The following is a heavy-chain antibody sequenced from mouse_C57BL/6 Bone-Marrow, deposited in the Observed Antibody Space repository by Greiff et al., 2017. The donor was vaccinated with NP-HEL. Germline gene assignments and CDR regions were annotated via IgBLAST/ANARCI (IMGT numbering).Heavy chain of an antibody. CDR2: IHPSDSDT. CDR1: GYTFTSYW. Sequence: VKLQQPGAELVKPGASVKVSCKASGYTFTSYWMHWVKQRPGQGLEWIGRIHPSDSDTNYNQKFKGKATLTVDKSSSTAYMQLSSLTSEDSAVYYCAIRPPNPYWYFDVWGTGTTVTVSS. V-gene: IGHV1-74*01. D-gene: IGHD4-1*01. J-gene: IGHJ1*03. CDR3: AIRPPNPYWYFDV.